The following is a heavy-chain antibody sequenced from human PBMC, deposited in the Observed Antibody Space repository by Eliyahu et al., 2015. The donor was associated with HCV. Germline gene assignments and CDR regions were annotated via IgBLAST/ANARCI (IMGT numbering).Heavy chain of an antibody. J-gene: IGHJ5*02. CDR1: GXSITXYY. CDR2: IHYSGST. V-gene: IGHV4-59*01. D-gene: IGHD6-19*01. Sequence: QVQLQESGPGLVKPSETLSLTCTXSGXSITXYYWXWXRQPPGKGLEWIGYIHYSGSTNYXPXLKSRVTMSVDTSKNKFSLNLTSVTAADTAMYYCASGGGGIAVTGTGGWFDPWGQGTLVTVSS. CDR3: ASGGGGIAVTGTGGWFDP.